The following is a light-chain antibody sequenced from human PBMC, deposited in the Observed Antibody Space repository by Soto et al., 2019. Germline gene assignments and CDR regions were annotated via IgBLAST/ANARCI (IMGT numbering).Light chain of an antibody. CDR1: SSNIGSNS. J-gene: IGLJ2*01. V-gene: IGLV1-44*01. CDR2: STN. Sequence: QAVVTQPPSASGTPGRRVTISCSGSSSNIGSNSVNWYQQLPGTAPKLLIFSTNQRPSGVPDRFSGSKSDTSASLTISGLQSEDEADYYCAAWDDSLNGEVVFGGGTKLTVL. CDR3: AAWDDSLNGEVV.